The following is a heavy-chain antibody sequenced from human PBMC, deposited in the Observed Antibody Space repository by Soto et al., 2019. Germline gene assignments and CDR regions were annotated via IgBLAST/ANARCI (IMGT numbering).Heavy chain of an antibody. J-gene: IGHJ4*02. Sequence: QVQLQESGPGLVKPSETLSLTCTVSGGSISSYYWSWIRQTPGKGLEWIGDIYYSGSTNYNPSLKSRVTISVSVDTSKNQFSLKLSSVTAADTAVYYCARDDGYSWYGFDYWGQGTLVTVSS. D-gene: IGHD6-13*01. CDR1: GGSISSYY. V-gene: IGHV4-59*01. CDR2: IYYSGST. CDR3: ARDDGYSWYGFDY.